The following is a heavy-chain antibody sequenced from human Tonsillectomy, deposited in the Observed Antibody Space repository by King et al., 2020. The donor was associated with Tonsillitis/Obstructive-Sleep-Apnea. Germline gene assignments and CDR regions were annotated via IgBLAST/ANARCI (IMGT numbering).Heavy chain of an antibody. J-gene: IGHJ4*02. D-gene: IGHD5-18*01. CDR2: LSYNGSNE. CDR1: GFTFSSYG. CDR3: AKDPTARGYTYGRFHY. V-gene: IGHV3-30*18. Sequence: VQLVESGGGVVQPGRSLRLSCAASGFTFSSYGMHWVRQAPGKGLEWVAVLSYNGSNEYYADSVKGRFTISRDNSKNTLYLQMNSLRAEDTAMYYCAKDPTARGYTYGRFHYWGPGTLVTVSS.